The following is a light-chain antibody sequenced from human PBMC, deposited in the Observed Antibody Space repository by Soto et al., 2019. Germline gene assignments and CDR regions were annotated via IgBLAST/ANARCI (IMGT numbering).Light chain of an antibody. V-gene: IGKV1-5*03. CDR3: LQYNSLPYT. CDR1: QNVNIW. Sequence: DIQVTQSPSTLSAFVGDRVILTCRASQNVNIWLAWYQQRPRKAPKLLIYKTSSLESGVPSRFSGSGSVTEFTLTISSLETDDFGTYFCLQYNSLPYTFGQGTKLEIK. CDR2: KTS. J-gene: IGKJ2*01.